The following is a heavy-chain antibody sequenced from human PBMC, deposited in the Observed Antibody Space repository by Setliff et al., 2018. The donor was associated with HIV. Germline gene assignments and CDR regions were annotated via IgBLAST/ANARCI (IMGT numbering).Heavy chain of an antibody. CDR2: IYTSGST. J-gene: IGHJ4*02. D-gene: IGHD1-26*01. CDR1: GGSISSYY. V-gene: IGHV4-4*07. CDR3: ALLYPYSGYLGY. Sequence: PSETLSLTCTVSGGSISSYYWSWIRQPAGKGLEWIGRIYTSGSTNYNPSLKSRVTMSVDTSKNRFSLKLSSVTAADTAIYYCALLYPYSGYLGYWGQGTLVTVSS.